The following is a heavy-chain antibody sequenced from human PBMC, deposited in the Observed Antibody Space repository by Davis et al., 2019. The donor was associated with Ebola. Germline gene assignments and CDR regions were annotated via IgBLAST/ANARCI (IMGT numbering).Heavy chain of an antibody. CDR1: GGTFSSYA. Sequence: SVKVSCKASGGTFSSYAISWVRQAPGQALEWMGWITPFNGNTNYAQKFQDRVTITRDRSMSTAYMELSSLRSEDTAMYYCGYCSSTSALGAFDIWGQGTMVTVSS. D-gene: IGHD2-2*01. CDR3: GYCSSTSALGAFDI. V-gene: IGHV1-45*02. J-gene: IGHJ3*02. CDR2: ITPFNGNT.